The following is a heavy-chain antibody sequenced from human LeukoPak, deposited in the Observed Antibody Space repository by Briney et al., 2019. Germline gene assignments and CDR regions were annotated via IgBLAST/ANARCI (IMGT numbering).Heavy chain of an antibody. V-gene: IGHV3-7*01. CDR1: GFTFSNYW. D-gene: IGHD3-10*01. CDR2: IKHYGSVK. CDR3: ARDQDYSGSGSYYAY. J-gene: IGHJ4*02. Sequence: GGSLRLSCATSGFTFSNYWMSWIRQAPGKGLEWVAIIKHYGSVKYYVDSVKGRFTISRDNANNLLYLQMNSLRAEDTAVYYCARDQDYSGSGSYYAYWGQGTLVTVSS.